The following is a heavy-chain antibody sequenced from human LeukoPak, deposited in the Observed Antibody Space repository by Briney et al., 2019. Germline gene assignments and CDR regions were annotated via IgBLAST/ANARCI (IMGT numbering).Heavy chain of an antibody. CDR1: GYNFTRYD. J-gene: IGHJ4*02. V-gene: IGHV1-8*03. Sequence: ASVKVSCKACGYNFTRYDLSWVRQAPGQGLEWMGWMNPKSGYSGYAQKFQGRVSITRNTSINTAYLELSRLTSEDTAVYYCAKGGDWEQELAGYYDYWGPGTLVTVSS. CDR3: AKGGDWEQELAGYYDY. CDR2: MNPKSGYS. D-gene: IGHD2-21*01.